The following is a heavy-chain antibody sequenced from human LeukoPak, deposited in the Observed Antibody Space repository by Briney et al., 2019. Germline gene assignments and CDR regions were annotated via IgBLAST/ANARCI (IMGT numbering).Heavy chain of an antibody. V-gene: IGHV4-59*01. Sequence: SETLSLTCTVSGGSISSYYWSWIRQPPGKGLEWIAYIYYSGITNYNPSLKSRVTMSVDTSKNQFSLKLSSVTAADTAVYYCARVVLKGVDAFDIWGQGTMVTVSS. CDR2: IYYSGIT. CDR3: ARVVLKGVDAFDI. CDR1: GGSISSYY. D-gene: IGHD2-21*01. J-gene: IGHJ3*02.